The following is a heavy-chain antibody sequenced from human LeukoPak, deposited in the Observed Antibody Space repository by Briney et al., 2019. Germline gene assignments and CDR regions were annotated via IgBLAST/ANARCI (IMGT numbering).Heavy chain of an antibody. Sequence: SETLSLTCAVYGGSSSGYYWSWIRQPTGKGLEWIGEINHSGSTNYNPSLKSRVTISVDTSKNQFSLKLSSVTAADTAVYYCARGLWFGGDYYYYYGMDVWGQGTTVTVSS. CDR1: GGSSSGYY. D-gene: IGHD3-10*01. V-gene: IGHV4-34*01. CDR2: INHSGST. CDR3: ARGLWFGGDYYYYYGMDV. J-gene: IGHJ6*02.